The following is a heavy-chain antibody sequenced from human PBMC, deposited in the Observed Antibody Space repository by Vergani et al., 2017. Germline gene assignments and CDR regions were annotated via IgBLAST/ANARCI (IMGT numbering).Heavy chain of an antibody. CDR3: ARLYSSSWYAGGFDAFDI. CDR1: GFTFSDYY. Sequence: VQLLESGGGLVQPGGSLRLSCAASGFTFSDYYMSWIRQAPGKGLEWVSYISSSGSTIYYADSVKGRFTISRDNAKNSLYLQMNSLRAEDTAVYYCARLYSSSWYAGGFDAFDIWGQGTMVTVSS. D-gene: IGHD6-13*01. J-gene: IGHJ3*02. CDR2: ISSSGSTI. V-gene: IGHV3-11*01.